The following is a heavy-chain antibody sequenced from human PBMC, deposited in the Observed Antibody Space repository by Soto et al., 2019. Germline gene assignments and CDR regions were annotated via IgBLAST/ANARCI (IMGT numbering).Heavy chain of an antibody. Sequence: QVQLQESGPGLVKPSQTLSLTCTVYGGSISSGGYYWTGIRQHPGKGLEWIGYIYYSGSTFCNPSLQSRVTISVDTSKTQFSLKLNSVTAADPAVYYCARRVFHWGKGTQVTVS. J-gene: IGHJ4*02. CDR3: ARRVFH. CDR2: IYYSGST. CDR1: GGSISSGGYY. V-gene: IGHV4-31*03. D-gene: IGHD2-8*01.